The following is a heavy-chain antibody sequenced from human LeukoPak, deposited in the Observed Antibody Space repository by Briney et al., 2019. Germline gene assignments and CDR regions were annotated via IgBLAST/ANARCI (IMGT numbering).Heavy chain of an antibody. CDR3: AAGYSSGWQDY. CDR2: ISGSGGST. D-gene: IGHD6-19*01. J-gene: IGHJ4*02. V-gene: IGHV3-23*01. Sequence: GKXLXXXSAISGSGGSTYYADSVRGRFTISRDNSRNTLYLQMNSLRAEDTAVYYCAAGYSSGWQDYWGQGTLVTVSS.